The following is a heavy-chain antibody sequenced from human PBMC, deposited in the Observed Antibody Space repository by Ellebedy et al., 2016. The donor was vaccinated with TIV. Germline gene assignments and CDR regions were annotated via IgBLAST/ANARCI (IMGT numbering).Heavy chain of an antibody. D-gene: IGHD1-1*01. CDR2: IIPILGIA. CDR1: GGTFSSYA. J-gene: IGHJ6*03. V-gene: IGHV1-69*04. Sequence: SVKVSXXASGGTFSSYAISWVRQAPGQGLEWMGRIIPILGIANYAQKFQGRVTITADKSTSTAYMELSSLRSEDTAVYYCARGKRGTVSNYYYYYMDVWGKGTTVTVSS. CDR3: ARGKRGTVSNYYYYYMDV.